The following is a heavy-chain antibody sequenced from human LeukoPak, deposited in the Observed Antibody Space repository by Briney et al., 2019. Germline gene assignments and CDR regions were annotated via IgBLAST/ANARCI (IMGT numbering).Heavy chain of an antibody. D-gene: IGHD1-26*01. V-gene: IGHV1-24*01. J-gene: IGHJ4*02. CDR2: LDPEDGEI. Sequence: GASVKVSCKVSGSTLTELSIHWVRHAPGKGLEWMGGLDPEDGEILYAQRFQGRVTMTGDTSTDTAYMDLSSLTSDDTAVYYCATEEAGSFPAFDCWGQGTRVTLSS. CDR3: ATEEAGSFPAFDC. CDR1: GSTLTELS.